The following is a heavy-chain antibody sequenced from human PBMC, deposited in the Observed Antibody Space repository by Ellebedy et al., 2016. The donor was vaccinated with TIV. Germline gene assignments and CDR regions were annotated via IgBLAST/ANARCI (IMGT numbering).Heavy chain of an antibody. J-gene: IGHJ4*02. Sequence: PGGSLRLSCEASESTFSSYGMSWVRKAPGKGLEWVSSISTTDGTHYADSVKGRFTISRDNPKNTLYLQMNSLRVEDTAVYYCATQLWKTEFWGQGTLVIVSS. CDR1: ESTFSSYG. CDR3: ATQLWKTEF. V-gene: IGHV3-23*01. D-gene: IGHD5-24*01. CDR2: ISTTDGT.